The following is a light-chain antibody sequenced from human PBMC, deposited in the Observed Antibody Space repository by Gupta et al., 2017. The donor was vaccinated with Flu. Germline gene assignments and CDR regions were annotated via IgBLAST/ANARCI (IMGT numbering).Light chain of an antibody. J-gene: IGKJ1*01. CDR3: QQANYSPWT. CDR1: HGISTY. CDR2: VAS. V-gene: IGKV1-9*01. Sequence: PSFLSASVGDRVTITCRASHGISTYLAWYQQKAGKAPNLLIYVASSLQSGVPSRFSGSGSGTEFTLTISSPQAEDFATYYCQQANYSPWTFGQGTKVEIK.